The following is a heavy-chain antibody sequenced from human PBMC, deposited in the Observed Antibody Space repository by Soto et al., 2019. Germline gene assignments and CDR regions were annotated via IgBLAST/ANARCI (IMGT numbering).Heavy chain of an antibody. J-gene: IGHJ3*02. Sequence: QVQLQESGPGLVKPSQTLSLRCTVSGGSLSSSGYYWSWIRQHPGKGLEWLAYISYDGRTYYKSSLKSRLAISLDTSQNQFSLRVTSVTAADAAMYFCVGGEGGPNAFDIWGQGTMVTVSS. CDR3: VGGEGGPNAFDI. V-gene: IGHV4-31*03. D-gene: IGHD2-21*01. CDR2: ISYDGRT. CDR1: GGSLSSSGYY.